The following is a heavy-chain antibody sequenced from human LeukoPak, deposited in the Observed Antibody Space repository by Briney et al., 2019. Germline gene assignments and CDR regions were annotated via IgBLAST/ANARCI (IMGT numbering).Heavy chain of an antibody. CDR2: ISSSSSYI. V-gene: IGHV3-21*01. D-gene: IGHD1-26*01. Sequence: NPGGSLRLSCAASGFTFSSYSMDWVRQAPGKGLEWVSSISSSSSYIYYADSVKGRFTISRDNAKNSLYLQMNSLRAEDTAVYYCARVLDSGNYPRPLDYWGQGALVTVSS. CDR1: GFTFSSYS. J-gene: IGHJ4*02. CDR3: ARVLDSGNYPRPLDY.